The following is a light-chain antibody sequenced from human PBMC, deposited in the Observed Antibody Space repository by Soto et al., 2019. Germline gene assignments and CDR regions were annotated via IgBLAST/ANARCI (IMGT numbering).Light chain of an antibody. Sequence: QSALTQPASVSGSPGQSITISCTGTSSDLSGYKYVSWYQQHPGKAPKLMIYDVSNRPSGVSNRFSGSKSGNTASLTISGLQAEDEADYYCTSYTTSSTLWVFGGGTKLTVL. CDR3: TSYTTSSTLWV. CDR2: DVS. V-gene: IGLV2-14*03. CDR1: SSDLSGYKY. J-gene: IGLJ3*02.